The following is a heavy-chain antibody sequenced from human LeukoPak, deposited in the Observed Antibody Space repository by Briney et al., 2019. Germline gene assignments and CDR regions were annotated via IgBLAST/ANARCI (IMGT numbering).Heavy chain of an antibody. CDR1: GGTFSSYA. J-gene: IGHJ3*02. CDR3: ASTPYDSSGRLVAFDI. CDR2: IIPIFGTA. D-gene: IGHD3-22*01. V-gene: IGHV1-69*06. Sequence: ASVKVSCKASGGTFSSYAISWVRQAPGQGLEWMGGIIPIFGTANYAQKFQGRVTITADKSTSTAYMELSSLRSEDTAVYYCASTPYDSSGRLVAFDIWGQGTMVTVSS.